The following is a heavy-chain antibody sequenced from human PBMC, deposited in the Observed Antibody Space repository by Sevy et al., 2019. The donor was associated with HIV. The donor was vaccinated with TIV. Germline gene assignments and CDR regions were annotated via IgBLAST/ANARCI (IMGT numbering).Heavy chain of an antibody. D-gene: IGHD6-13*01. CDR3: ARHGSWSLYFDY. CDR2: MYHTATT. CDR1: DDSISSSNYF. Sequence: SETRSLTCSVSDDSISSSNYFWGWIRQPPGKGLEWIGSMYHTATTYYNPSLKSRFTLSVDTSSKQFSLKLSSVAAADTAVYYCARHGSWSLYFDYWGQGILVTVSS. J-gene: IGHJ4*02. V-gene: IGHV4-39*01.